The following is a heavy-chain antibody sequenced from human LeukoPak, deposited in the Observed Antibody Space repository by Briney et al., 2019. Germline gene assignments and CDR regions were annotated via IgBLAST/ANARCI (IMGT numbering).Heavy chain of an antibody. CDR2: ISSGGNT. CDR3: AREVRGYYFDY. CDR1: GFIVSSNY. V-gene: IGHV3-53*01. D-gene: IGHD3-22*01. J-gene: IGHJ4*02. Sequence: GGSLRLSCVASGFIVSSNYMSWVRQAPGKGLEWVSVISSGGNTYYADSVKGRFTISRGISKNTLYLQMNGLRAEDTAVYYCAREVRGYYFDYWGQGTLVTVSS.